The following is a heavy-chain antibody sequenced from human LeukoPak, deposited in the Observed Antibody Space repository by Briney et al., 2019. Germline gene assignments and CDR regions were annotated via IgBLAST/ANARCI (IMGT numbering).Heavy chain of an antibody. CDR1: GFTFSSYA. J-gene: IGHJ3*02. Sequence: PGGSLRLSCAASGFTFSSYAMHWVRQAPGKGLEWVAVISYDGSNKYYADSVKGQFTISRDNSKNTLYLQMNSLRAEDTAVYYCAREEWGGLLEFAAPGAFDIWGQGTMVTVSS. CDR3: AREEWGGLLEFAAPGAFDI. D-gene: IGHD1-1*01. V-gene: IGHV3-30-3*01. CDR2: ISYDGSNK.